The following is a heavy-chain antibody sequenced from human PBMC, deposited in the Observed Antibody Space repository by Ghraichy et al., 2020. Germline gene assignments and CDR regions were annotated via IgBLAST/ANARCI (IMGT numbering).Heavy chain of an antibody. D-gene: IGHD5-18*01. CDR3: ARKFGMYTAMVKDYNYAMDV. J-gene: IGHJ6*02. Sequence: GGSLRLSCAASGFTLSSYPMHWVRHSPGKGPEWVAVISHDGSNKFYADSVKGRFTISRDNSENTLYLEMNSLRPEDTAVYYCARKFGMYTAMVKDYNYAMDVWGQGTSVTVSS. CDR1: GFTLSSYP. CDR2: ISHDGSNK. V-gene: IGHV3-30-3*01.